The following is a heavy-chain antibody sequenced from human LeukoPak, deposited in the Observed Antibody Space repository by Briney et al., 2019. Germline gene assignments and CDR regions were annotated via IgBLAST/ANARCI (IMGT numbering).Heavy chain of an antibody. CDR3: ARVINANTMVRGEWLYRLNWFDP. CDR2: IYYSGST. CDR1: GGSISSGGYY. D-gene: IGHD3-10*01. Sequence: SETLSLTCTVSGGSISSGGYYWSWIRQHPGKGLEWIGYIYYSGSTYYNPSLKSRVTISVDTFKNQFSLKLSSVTAADTAVYYCARVINANTMVRGEWLYRLNWFDPWGQGTLVTVSS. V-gene: IGHV4-31*03. J-gene: IGHJ5*02.